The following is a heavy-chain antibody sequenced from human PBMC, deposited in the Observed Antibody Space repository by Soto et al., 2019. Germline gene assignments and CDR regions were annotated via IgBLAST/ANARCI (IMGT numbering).Heavy chain of an antibody. CDR1: GFSLSTSGVG. CDR2: IYWDDDK. J-gene: IGHJ4*02. D-gene: IGHD6-19*01. Sequence: SSPALVNPTQTLTLTCTFSGFSLSTSGVGVGWIRQPPGKALEWLALIYWDDDKRDSPSLKSRLTITKDVSKNQVVLTMTNMDTVDTATYYCAHRKLLYSSGPIGDYWGQGTLVTVSS. V-gene: IGHV2-5*02. CDR3: AHRKLLYSSGPIGDY.